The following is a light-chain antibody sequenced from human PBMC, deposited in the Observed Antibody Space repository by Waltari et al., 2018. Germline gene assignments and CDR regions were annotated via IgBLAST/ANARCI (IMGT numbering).Light chain of an antibody. CDR2: PAS. V-gene: IGKV1-12*01. CDR3: LQANSFPWT. J-gene: IGKJ1*01. CDR1: LCISRW. Sequence: DIQMTQSPSSVSASVGDRVTITCRASLCISRWLGWYQQKPGKAPKLLIYPASSLRSGVPSRFSGSGSGTDFTLIISSLQPEDFATYYCLQANSFPWTFGQGTKVE.